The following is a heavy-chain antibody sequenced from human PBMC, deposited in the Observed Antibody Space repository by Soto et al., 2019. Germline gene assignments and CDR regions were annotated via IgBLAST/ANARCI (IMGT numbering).Heavy chain of an antibody. CDR3: ARDPIWFGEPT. V-gene: IGHV4-31*03. D-gene: IGHD3-10*01. CDR1: GGSISSGAYY. Sequence: SETLSLTCTVSGGSISSGAYYWSWIRQHPGKGLEWIGYIYYSGSTYYNPSLKSRVTISVDTSKNQFSLKLSSVTAADTAVYYCARDPIWFGEPTSGQGTLVTVSS. J-gene: IGHJ5*02. CDR2: IYYSGST.